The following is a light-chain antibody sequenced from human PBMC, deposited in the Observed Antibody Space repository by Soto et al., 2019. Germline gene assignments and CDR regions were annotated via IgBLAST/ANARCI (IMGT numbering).Light chain of an antibody. CDR2: GHN. Sequence: QSVLTQPPSVSGAPGQRVTISCTGSISNIVAGYEVHWYQQLPGTAPKLLISGHNNRPSGVPDRFFGSKSGTSASLTITGLQAEDEADYFCQSYDSSLSGSGVFGGGTKLTVL. CDR1: ISNIVAGYE. J-gene: IGLJ3*02. CDR3: QSYDSSLSGSGV. V-gene: IGLV1-40*01.